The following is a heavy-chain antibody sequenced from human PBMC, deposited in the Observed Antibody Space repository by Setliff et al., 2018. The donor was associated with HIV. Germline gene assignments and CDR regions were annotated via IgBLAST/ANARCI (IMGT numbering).Heavy chain of an antibody. CDR1: GFTFSSYG. CDR2: IRFDGSNE. J-gene: IGHJ6*03. V-gene: IGHV3-30*02. CDR3: ARDRAESYYYYYYYMDV. Sequence: GGSLRLSCAASGFTFSSYGMHWVRQAPGKGLEWVTSIRFDGSNEYYVESVKGRFTISRDNSENTLYLQMNSLRAEDTAVYYCARDRAESYYYYYYYMDVWGKGTTVTVSS. D-gene: IGHD3-10*01.